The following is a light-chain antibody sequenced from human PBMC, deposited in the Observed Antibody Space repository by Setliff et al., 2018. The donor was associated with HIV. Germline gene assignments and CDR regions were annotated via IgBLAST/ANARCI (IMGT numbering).Light chain of an antibody. V-gene: IGLV2-11*01. J-gene: IGLJ1*01. Sequence: QSVLTQPRSVSGSPGQSVTIACTGTSSDAGDYNLVSWYQLHPGKAPKLIIYDVTKRPSGVPDRFSGSKSANAASLTISGLQAEDEADYYCCSSAGTYTSFFVFGTGTKVTVL. CDR2: DVT. CDR1: SSDAGDYNL. CDR3: CSSAGTYTSFFV.